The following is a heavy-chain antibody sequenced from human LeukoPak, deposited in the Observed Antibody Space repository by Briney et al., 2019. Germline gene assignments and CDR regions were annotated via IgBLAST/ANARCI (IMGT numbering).Heavy chain of an antibody. CDR3: AREDHSSIWKGVDY. CDR1: GDSVSSNSAA. J-gene: IGHJ4*02. CDR2: TYYRSKWYN. V-gene: IGHV6-1*01. D-gene: IGHD6-13*01. Sequence: SQTLSLTCAISGDSVSSNSAAWSWIRQSPSRGLEWLGRTYYRSKWYNDYAVSVKSRITISPDTSKNQFSLQLNSVTPEDTAVYYCAREDHSSIWKGVDYWGQGSLVTVSS.